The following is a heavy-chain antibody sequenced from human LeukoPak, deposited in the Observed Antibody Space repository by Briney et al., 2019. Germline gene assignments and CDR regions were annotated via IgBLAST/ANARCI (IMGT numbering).Heavy chain of an antibody. J-gene: IGHJ4*02. V-gene: IGHV1-58*01. CDR2: IVVGSGNT. CDR3: AAVHYYDSSGYYGFDY. CDR1: EFTFTSSA. Sequence: SVKVSCKASEFTFTSSAVQWVRQARGQRLEWIGWIVVGSGNTNYAQKFQERVTITRDMSTSTAYMELSSLRSEDTAVYYCAAVHYYDSSGYYGFDYWGQGTLVTVSS. D-gene: IGHD3-22*01.